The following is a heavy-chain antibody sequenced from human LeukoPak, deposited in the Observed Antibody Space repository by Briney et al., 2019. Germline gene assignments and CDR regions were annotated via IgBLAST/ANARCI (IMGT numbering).Heavy chain of an antibody. D-gene: IGHD5-24*01. Sequence: GGSLRLSCAASGFTFSSYSMNWVRQAPGKGLEWVSYISSSSSTIYYADSVKGRFTISRDNAKSSLYLQMNSLRAEDTAVYYCARDSPLEMAISDHWGQGTLVTVSS. CDR2: ISSSSSTI. CDR3: ARDSPLEMAISDH. J-gene: IGHJ4*02. CDR1: GFTFSSYS. V-gene: IGHV3-48*04.